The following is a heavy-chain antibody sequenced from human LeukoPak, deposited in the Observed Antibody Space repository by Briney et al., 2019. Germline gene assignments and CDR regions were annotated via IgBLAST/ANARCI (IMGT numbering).Heavy chain of an antibody. J-gene: IGHJ3*02. CDR2: IKQDGSEK. D-gene: IGHD5-12*01. CDR1: GFTFSSYA. V-gene: IGHV3-7*01. Sequence: GGSLRLSCAASGFTFSSYAMSWVRQAPGKGLEWVANIKQDGSEKYYVDSVKGRFTISRDNAKNSLYLQMNSLRAEDTAVYYCARVPTTDAFDIWGQGTMVTVSS. CDR3: ARVPTTDAFDI.